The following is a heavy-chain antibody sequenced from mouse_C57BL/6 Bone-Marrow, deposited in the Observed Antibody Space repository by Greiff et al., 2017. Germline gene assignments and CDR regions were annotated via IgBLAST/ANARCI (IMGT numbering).Heavy chain of an antibody. Sequence: VKLQESGAELVRPGTSVKVSCKASGYAFTNYLIEWVKQRPGQGLEWIGVINPGSGGTNYNEKFKGKATLTADKSSSTAYMQLSSLTSEDSAVYFCARRWLLRFDYWGQGTTLTVSS. CDR3: ARRWLLRFDY. V-gene: IGHV1-54*01. CDR1: GYAFTNYL. D-gene: IGHD2-3*01. CDR2: INPGSGGT. J-gene: IGHJ2*01.